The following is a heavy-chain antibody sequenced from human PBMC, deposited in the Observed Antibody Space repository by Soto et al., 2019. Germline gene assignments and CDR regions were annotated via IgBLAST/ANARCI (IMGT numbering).Heavy chain of an antibody. CDR2: ISGSGGST. D-gene: IGHD3-16*02. Sequence: EVQLLESGGGLVQPGGSLRLSCAASGFTFSSYAMSWVRQAPGKGLEWVSAISGSGGSTYYADSVKGRFTISRDNSKNTLYMQMNSLRAEDTAVYYCAKDPIFEDYDYIWGSYRPYVGAFDIWGQGTMVTVSS. CDR1: GFTFSSYA. V-gene: IGHV3-23*01. CDR3: AKDPIFEDYDYIWGSYRPYVGAFDI. J-gene: IGHJ3*02.